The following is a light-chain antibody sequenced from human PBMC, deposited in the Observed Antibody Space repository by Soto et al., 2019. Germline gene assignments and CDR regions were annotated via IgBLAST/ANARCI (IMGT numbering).Light chain of an antibody. CDR2: RIS. Sequence: VVMTQSPLSMAVTLGEPASVSCRSSQGLVDNAGYSYLSWFHQRPGQSPRRLIYRISNRDSGVPDRISGSGSGTDFTLKISRVEAEDVGVYYCIQGTPWPYTFGQGTHLEI. V-gene: IGKV2-30*01. J-gene: IGKJ2*01. CDR3: IQGTPWPYT. CDR1: QGLVDNAGYSY.